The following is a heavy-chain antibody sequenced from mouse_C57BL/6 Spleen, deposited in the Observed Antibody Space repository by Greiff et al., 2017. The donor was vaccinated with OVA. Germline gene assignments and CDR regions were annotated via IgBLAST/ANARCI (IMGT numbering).Heavy chain of an antibody. CDR1: GYTFTTYP. CDR3: AIYYYGSSFYFDY. V-gene: IGHV1-47*01. CDR2: FHPYNDDT. Sequence: VQRVESGAELVKPGASVKMSCKASGYTFTTYPIEWMKQNHGKSLEWIGNFHPYNDDTKYNEKFKGKATLTVEKSSSTVYLELSRLTSDDSAVYYCAIYYYGSSFYFDYWGQGTTLTVSS. D-gene: IGHD1-1*01. J-gene: IGHJ2*01.